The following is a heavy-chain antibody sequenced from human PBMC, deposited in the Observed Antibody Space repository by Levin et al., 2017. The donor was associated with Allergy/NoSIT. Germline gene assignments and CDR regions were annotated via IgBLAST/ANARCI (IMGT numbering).Heavy chain of an antibody. CDR3: ARDYDSSGYYRLDAFDI. CDR1: GGTFSSYA. CDR2: IIPIFGTA. Sequence: GASVKVSCKASGGTFSSYAISWVRQAPGQGLEWMGGIIPIFGTANYAQKFQGRVTITADESTSTAYMELSSLRSEDTAVYYCARDYDSSGYYRLDAFDIWGQGTMVTVSS. V-gene: IGHV1-69*13. D-gene: IGHD3-22*01. J-gene: IGHJ3*02.